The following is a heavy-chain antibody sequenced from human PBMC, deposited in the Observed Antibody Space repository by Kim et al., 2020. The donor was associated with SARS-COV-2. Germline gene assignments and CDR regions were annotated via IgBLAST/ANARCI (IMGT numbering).Heavy chain of an antibody. V-gene: IGHV4-59*13. Sequence: SETLSLTCSVSGDSIKTYYWSWLRQPPGKGLEWIGYIHHSGNTNSNPSLKSRVTISVNTSKNQLSLRLTSVTATDTAVYYCARGYFVNSGSSNPFDIWGQGTMVTVSS. J-gene: IGHJ3*02. CDR2: IHHSGNT. CDR3: ARGYFVNSGSSNPFDI. D-gene: IGHD5-12*01. CDR1: GDSIKTYY.